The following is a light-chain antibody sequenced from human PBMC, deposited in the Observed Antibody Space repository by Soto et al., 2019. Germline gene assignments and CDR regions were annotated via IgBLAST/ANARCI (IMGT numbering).Light chain of an antibody. CDR3: QQRSNSWT. CDR2: DAS. CDR1: RSVGSY. V-gene: IGKV3-11*01. J-gene: IGKJ1*01. Sequence: EIVLTQSPATLSLSPGEGATLSCRASRSVGSYLAWYQQRPGQPPRLLIYDASNRATGIPARFSGSGSGTDFTLTISSLEPEYFAVYYCQQRSNSWTFGQGTKVEIK.